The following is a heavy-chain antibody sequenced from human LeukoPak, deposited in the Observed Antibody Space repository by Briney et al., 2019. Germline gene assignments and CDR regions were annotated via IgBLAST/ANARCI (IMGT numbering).Heavy chain of an antibody. V-gene: IGHV3-74*01. Sequence: GGSLRLSCAASGFTFSSFGMHWVRQAPGKGLVWVSRINSDGSSTTYADSVKGRFTISRDNTKNTLYLQINSLRGEDTAVYYCTRGGGYFDYWGQGTLVTVSS. J-gene: IGHJ4*02. CDR2: INSDGSST. CDR3: TRGGGYFDY. D-gene: IGHD3-16*01. CDR1: GFTFSSFG.